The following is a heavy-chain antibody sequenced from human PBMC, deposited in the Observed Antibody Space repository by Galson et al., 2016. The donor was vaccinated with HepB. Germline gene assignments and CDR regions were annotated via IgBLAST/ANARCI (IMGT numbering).Heavy chain of an antibody. Sequence: SLRLSCAASGFAFSSFAMHWVRQAPGKGLEWVAVISYDGSDKYYEDSVKGRFTISRDNPNNTLYLQMNSLRVEDTAVYYCAKDAYCSSIGCPGWFDPWGQGTLVTVSS. CDR2: ISYDGSDK. CDR3: AKDAYCSSIGCPGWFDP. CDR1: GFAFSSFA. V-gene: IGHV3-30*04. D-gene: IGHD2-15*01. J-gene: IGHJ5*02.